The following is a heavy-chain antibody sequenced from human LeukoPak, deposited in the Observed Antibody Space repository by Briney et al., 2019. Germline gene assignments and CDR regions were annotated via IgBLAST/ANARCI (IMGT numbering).Heavy chain of an antibody. D-gene: IGHD2-2*01. Sequence: GGSLRLSCAASGFTFSDYYMSWIRQAPGKGLEWVSYISSSGSTIYYADSVKGRFTISRDNAKNSLYLQMNSLRAEDTAVYYCARSQAPYQLLYFDYWGQGTLVTVSS. CDR2: ISSSGSTI. J-gene: IGHJ4*02. CDR3: ARSQAPYQLLYFDY. V-gene: IGHV3-11*01. CDR1: GFTFSDYY.